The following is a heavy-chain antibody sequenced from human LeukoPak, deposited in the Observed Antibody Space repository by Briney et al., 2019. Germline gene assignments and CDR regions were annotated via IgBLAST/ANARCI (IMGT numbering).Heavy chain of an antibody. D-gene: IGHD1-26*01. CDR3: ARDRYSGRYSGMLAY. J-gene: IGHJ4*02. CDR1: GDSISSSY. CDR2: IYNSGST. V-gene: IGHV4-4*07. Sequence: SETLSLTCTVSGDSISSSYWSWIRQPAGKGLEWIGRIYNSGSTNYNPSLKSRVTMSVDTSKNQFSLRLSSVTAADTAVYYCARDRYSGRYSGMLAYWGQGTLVTVSS.